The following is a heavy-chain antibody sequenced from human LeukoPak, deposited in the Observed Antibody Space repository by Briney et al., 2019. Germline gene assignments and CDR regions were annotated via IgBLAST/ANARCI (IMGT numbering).Heavy chain of an antibody. J-gene: IGHJ4*02. D-gene: IGHD6-13*01. Sequence: SETLSLTCTVSGGSISSYYWSWIRQPPGKGLEWIGYIYYSGSTNYNPSLKSRVTISVDTSKNQFSLKLSSVTAADTAVYYCARQPYSSTLTEYYFDYWGQGTLVTVSS. CDR2: IYYSGST. CDR3: ARQPYSSTLTEYYFDY. CDR1: GGSISSYY. V-gene: IGHV4-59*08.